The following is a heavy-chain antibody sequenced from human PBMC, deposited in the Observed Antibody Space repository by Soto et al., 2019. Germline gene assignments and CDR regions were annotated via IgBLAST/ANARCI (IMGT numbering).Heavy chain of an antibody. J-gene: IGHJ6*02. D-gene: IGHD3-10*01. CDR2: FFSDVER. CDR3: ARMDGDYNYYGLDV. CDR1: GFSLSNGRMG. Sequence: QVTLKESGPVLVKPTETLTLTCTVSGFSLSNGRMGVSWIRQPPGKPLEWLAHFFSDVERSYSASMQSRLNLSTDTSGSQVVLTMTNMDPVDTATYYCARMDGDYNYYGLDVWGQGTTVTVSS. V-gene: IGHV2-26*02.